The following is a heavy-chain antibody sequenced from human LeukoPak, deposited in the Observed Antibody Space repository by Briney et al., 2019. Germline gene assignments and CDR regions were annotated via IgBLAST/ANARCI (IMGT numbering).Heavy chain of an antibody. CDR1: GFTFSNAW. CDR3: AKDFGSSGWYDWFDP. Sequence: GGSLRLSCAASGFTFSNAWMSWVRQAPGKGLEWVAFIRYDGSNKYYADSVKGRFTISRDNSKNTLYLQMNSLRAEDTAVYYCAKDFGSSGWYDWFDPWGQGTLVTVSS. J-gene: IGHJ5*02. V-gene: IGHV3-30*02. D-gene: IGHD6-19*01. CDR2: IRYDGSNK.